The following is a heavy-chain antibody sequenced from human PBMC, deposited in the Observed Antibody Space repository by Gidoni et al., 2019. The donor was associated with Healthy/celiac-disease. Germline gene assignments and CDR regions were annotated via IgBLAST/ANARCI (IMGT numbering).Heavy chain of an antibody. J-gene: IGHJ4*02. CDR1: GFTFSSYA. V-gene: IGHV3-23*01. D-gene: IGHD4-17*01. CDR3: AKATRRATVSFFDY. Sequence: EVQLLESGGGLVQSGGSLRLSCAASGFTFSSYAMSWVRQAPGKGLEWISASSGSGGSTYYADSVKGRFTISRDNSKNTLYLQMNSLRAEDTAVYYCAKATRRATVSFFDYWGQGTLVTVPS. CDR2: SSGSGGST.